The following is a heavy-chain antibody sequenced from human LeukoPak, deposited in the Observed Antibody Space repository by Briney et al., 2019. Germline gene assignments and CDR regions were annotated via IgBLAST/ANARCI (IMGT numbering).Heavy chain of an antibody. CDR3: TSYGGILDY. CDR1: GFTFGDYA. Sequence: PGGSLRLSCTASGFTFGDYAMSWVRQAPGKGLEWVGFIRSKAYGGTTEYAASVKGRFTISRDDSKSIAYLQMNSLKTEDTAVYYCTSYGGILDYWGQGTLVTVSS. V-gene: IGHV3-49*04. J-gene: IGHJ4*02. CDR2: IRSKAYGGTT. D-gene: IGHD4-23*01.